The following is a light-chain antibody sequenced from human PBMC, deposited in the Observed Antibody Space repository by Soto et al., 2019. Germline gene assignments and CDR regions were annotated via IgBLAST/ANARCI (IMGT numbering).Light chain of an antibody. Sequence: DIVSTQSPGTLSLSPGERATLSCRASQSVASTYLAWYQQKPGQAPRLLIYGASSRATGIPDRFSGSGSGTDFTLTISRLEPEDFAVYYCQQYGNSPPFTFGPGTKVDIK. V-gene: IGKV3-20*01. CDR1: QSVASTY. J-gene: IGKJ3*01. CDR2: GAS. CDR3: QQYGNSPPFT.